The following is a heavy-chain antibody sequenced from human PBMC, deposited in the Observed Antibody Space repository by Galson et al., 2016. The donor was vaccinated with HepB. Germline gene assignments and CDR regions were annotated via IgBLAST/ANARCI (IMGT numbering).Heavy chain of an antibody. CDR3: ARETTIWGNGFQY. V-gene: IGHV3-43*01. CDR2: VSWDATTI. Sequence: SLRLSCAASGFTFDDYGLSWVRQAPGKGLEWVSLVSWDATTIYYADSVKGRFTISRDNSKNSLYLQMNSLTFEDTALYYCARETTIWGNGFQYWGQGTLVTVSS. D-gene: IGHD4-23*01. J-gene: IGHJ4*02. CDR1: GFTFDDYG.